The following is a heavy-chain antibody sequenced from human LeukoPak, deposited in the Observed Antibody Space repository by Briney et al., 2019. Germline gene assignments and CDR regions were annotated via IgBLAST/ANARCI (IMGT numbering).Heavy chain of an antibody. D-gene: IGHD6-13*01. V-gene: IGHV3-30*04. CDR3: ARDDRGIAAAGFLDY. J-gene: IGHJ4*02. Sequence: PGGSLRLSCAASGFTFSSFAMHWVRQAPGKGLEWVAVISYDGSNKYYADSVKGRFTISRDNSKNPLYLQMNSLTAEDTAVFYCARDDRGIAAAGFLDYWGQGTLVTVSS. CDR2: ISYDGSNK. CDR1: GFTFSSFA.